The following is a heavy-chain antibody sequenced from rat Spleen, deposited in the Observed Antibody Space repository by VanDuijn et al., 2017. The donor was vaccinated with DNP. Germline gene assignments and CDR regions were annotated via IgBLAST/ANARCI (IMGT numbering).Heavy chain of an antibody. CDR3: ASLYGGYFDY. J-gene: IGHJ2*01. V-gene: IGHV5-22*01. Sequence: EVQLVESGGDLVQPGRSLKLSCAASGFTFSDYYMAWVRQTPTKGLGWVAYINSDGSRTYYRDSVKGRFTISRDNAKSTLYLQMNSLRSEDTATYYCASLYGGYFDYWGQGVMVTVSS. D-gene: IGHD1-11*01. CDR2: INSDGSRT. CDR1: GFTFSDYY.